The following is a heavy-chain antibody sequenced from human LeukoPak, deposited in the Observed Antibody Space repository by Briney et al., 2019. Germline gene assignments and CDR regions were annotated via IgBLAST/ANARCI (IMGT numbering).Heavy chain of an antibody. CDR1: GGTFSNYA. CDR3: ARNLNPILPTTGADYFDY. Sequence: ASVKVSCKASGGTFSNYAISWVRQAPGQGLEWMGGIIPIFGTANYAQKFRGRVTITADKSTRTAYMELSSLRSDDTAVYFCARNLNPILPTTGADYFDYWGQGTLVTVSS. CDR2: IIPIFGTA. J-gene: IGHJ4*02. V-gene: IGHV1-69*06. D-gene: IGHD5-12*01.